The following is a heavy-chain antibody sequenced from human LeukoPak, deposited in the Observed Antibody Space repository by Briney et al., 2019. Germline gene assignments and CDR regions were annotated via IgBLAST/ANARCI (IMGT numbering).Heavy chain of an antibody. CDR3: ARTRYDYYDSSGEVSYYMDV. J-gene: IGHJ6*03. CDR2: IYTSGST. Sequence: PSQTLSLTCTVSGGSISSGSYYWSWIRQPAGKGLEWIGRIYTSGSTNYNPSLKSRVTMSVDTSKNQFSLKLSSVTAADTAVYYCARTRYDYYDSSGEVSYYMDVWGKGTTVTTSS. V-gene: IGHV4-61*02. CDR1: GGSISSGSYY. D-gene: IGHD3-22*01.